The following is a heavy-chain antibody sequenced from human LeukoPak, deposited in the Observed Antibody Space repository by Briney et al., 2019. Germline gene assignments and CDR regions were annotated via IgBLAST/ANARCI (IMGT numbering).Heavy chain of an antibody. J-gene: IGHJ3*02. Sequence: GGSLRLSCAASGLTLSSYWMHWVRQAPGKGLVWVSRIHRNGSLTNYAESVKGRFTISRDSAKNTLYLQMNSLRGEDTAVYYCARGDSTGGRKPFDIWGQGTMVTVSS. CDR1: GLTLSSYW. CDR3: ARGDSTGGRKPFDI. V-gene: IGHV3-74*01. CDR2: IHRNGSLT. D-gene: IGHD2-15*01.